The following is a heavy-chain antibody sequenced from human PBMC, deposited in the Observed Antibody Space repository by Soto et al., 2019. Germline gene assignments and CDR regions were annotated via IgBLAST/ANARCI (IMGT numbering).Heavy chain of an antibody. CDR1: GFTFSSYA. J-gene: IGHJ6*02. D-gene: IGHD6-13*01. Sequence: EVQLLESGGGLVQPGGSLRLSCAASGFTFSSYAMSWVRQAPGKGLEWVSASSGSGGSTYYADSVKGRFTISRDNSKNTLYLQMNSLRAEDTAVYYCAKEKSAAGNWDYSYGMDVWGQGTTVTVSS. CDR2: SSGSGGST. CDR3: AKEKSAAGNWDYSYGMDV. V-gene: IGHV3-23*01.